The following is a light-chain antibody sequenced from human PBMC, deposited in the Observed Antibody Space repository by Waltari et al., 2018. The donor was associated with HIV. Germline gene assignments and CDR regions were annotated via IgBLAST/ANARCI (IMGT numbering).Light chain of an antibody. CDR1: QGVGSN. V-gene: IGKV3-15*01. CDR2: GAA. Sequence: DIVMTQSPAILSVSPGERVTLSCRASQGVGSNLAWYQQKVGQAPRLLIYGAATRAAEIPVRFSGSGSGTDFTLTNDSLQSEDFATYYCQQYNIRPRGNTFGQGTKLQIK. CDR3: QQYNIRPRGNT. J-gene: IGKJ2*01.